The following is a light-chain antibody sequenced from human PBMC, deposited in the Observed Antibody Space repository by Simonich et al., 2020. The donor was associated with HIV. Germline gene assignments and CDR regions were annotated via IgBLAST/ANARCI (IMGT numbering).Light chain of an antibody. CDR3: MQVLQTPYT. CDR2: LGS. J-gene: IGKJ2*01. Sequence: DVVMTQSPLSLPVTPGEPASISCRSSQSLLHMNGYNYLDWYLQKPGQSPQLLIYLGSNRASGVPDRFRGSASGTDFTLKISRVEAEDVGVYYCMQVLQTPYTFGQGTKLEIK. V-gene: IGKV2-28*01. CDR1: QSLLHMNGYNY.